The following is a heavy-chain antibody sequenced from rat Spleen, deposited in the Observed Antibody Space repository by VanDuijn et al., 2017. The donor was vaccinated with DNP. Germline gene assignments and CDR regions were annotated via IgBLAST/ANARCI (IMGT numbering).Heavy chain of an antibody. Sequence: EVQLVGSGGGLVQPGRSLKLSCAASGFTFSDYNMAWVRQAPKKGLEWVATIIYDGSRTYYRDSVKGRFTISRDNAKSTLYLQMDSLRSEDTATYYCATSSYYGYDYGFAYWGQGTLVTVSS. J-gene: IGHJ3*01. CDR2: IIYDGSRT. D-gene: IGHD1-7*01. CDR3: ATSSYYGYDYGFAY. CDR1: GFTFSDYN. V-gene: IGHV5S10*01.